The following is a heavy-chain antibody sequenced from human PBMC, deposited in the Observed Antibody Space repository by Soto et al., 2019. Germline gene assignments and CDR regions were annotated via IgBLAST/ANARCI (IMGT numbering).Heavy chain of an antibody. CDR2: ISGSGAST. V-gene: IGHV3-23*01. Sequence: EVQLLESGGGLVQPGGSLRLSCAASGFTFDSHAMNWVRQAPGKGLEWVSSISGSGASTYYADSVKGRFTISRDNSKNSLYLQMNSLRAEDTAVYYCAKGYGSGSSVCWGQGTLVTVSS. CDR3: AKGYGSGSSVC. CDR1: GFTFDSHA. D-gene: IGHD3-10*01. J-gene: IGHJ4*02.